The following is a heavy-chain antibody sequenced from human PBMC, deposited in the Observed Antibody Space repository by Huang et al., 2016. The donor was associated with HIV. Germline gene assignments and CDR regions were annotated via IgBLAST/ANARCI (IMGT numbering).Heavy chain of an antibody. Sequence: QIQLAQSGGEVKKPGASVKVSCTASGYTFTNYDINWVRQSSGQGLEGMGWMNPKSGNVGYTKKCQGRVAILRNSSINTSYLEVTSLTSEDTAVYYCARGFGINYNHEAFDVWGQGTMVTVSS. J-gene: IGHJ3*01. CDR2: MNPKSGNV. CDR3: ARGFGINYNHEAFDV. CDR1: GYTFTNYD. D-gene: IGHD3-10*01. V-gene: IGHV1-8*01.